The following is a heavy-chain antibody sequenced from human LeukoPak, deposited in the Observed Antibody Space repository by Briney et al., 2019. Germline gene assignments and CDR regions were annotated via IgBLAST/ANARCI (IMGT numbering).Heavy chain of an antibody. J-gene: IGHJ3*02. CDR2: IYYSGST. Sequence: SETLSLTCTVSGGSISSYYWSWIRQPPGKGLEWIGYIYYSGSTNYNPSLKSRVTISVDTSKNQFSLKLSSVTAADTAVYYCARGRFLEWFYASDIWGQGTMVTVSS. D-gene: IGHD3-3*01. V-gene: IGHV4-59*01. CDR1: GGSISSYY. CDR3: ARGRFLEWFYASDI.